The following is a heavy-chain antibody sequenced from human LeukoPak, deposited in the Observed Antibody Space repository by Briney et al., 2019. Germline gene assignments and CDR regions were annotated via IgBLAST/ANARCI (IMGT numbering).Heavy chain of an antibody. D-gene: IGHD2-2*01. CDR1: GFTFSSYW. V-gene: IGHV3-7*01. Sequence: PGGSLRLSCAASGFTFSSYWMSWVRQAPGKGLEWVANIKQDGSEKYYVDAVKGRFTISRDSAKNSLYLQMNSLRAEDTAVYYCARDLGSTSWVPNWFDPWGQGTLVTVSS. CDR2: IKQDGSEK. J-gene: IGHJ5*02. CDR3: ARDLGSTSWVPNWFDP.